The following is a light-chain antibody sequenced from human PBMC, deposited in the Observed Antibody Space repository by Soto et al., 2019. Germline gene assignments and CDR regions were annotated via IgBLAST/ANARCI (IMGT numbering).Light chain of an antibody. CDR2: GAS. Sequence: EIVLTQSPGTLSLSPGEGATLSCRASQSVSSSFLAWYQQKPGQAPRLLIYGASSRATGIPDRFRCSASGTDFTLTISRLEPEDVALSYCQQYGSSPWTFGQGTKVEIK. V-gene: IGKV3-20*01. J-gene: IGKJ1*01. CDR3: QQYGSSPWT. CDR1: QSVSSSF.